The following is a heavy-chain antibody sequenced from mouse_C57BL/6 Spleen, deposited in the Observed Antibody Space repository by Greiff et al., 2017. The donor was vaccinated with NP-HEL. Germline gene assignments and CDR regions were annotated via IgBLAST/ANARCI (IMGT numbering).Heavy chain of an antibody. Sequence: EVQVVESGGGLVQPGGSMKLSCVASGFTFSNYWMNWVRQSPEKGLEWVAQIRLKSDNYATHYAESVKGRFTISRDDSKSSVYLQMNNLRAEDTGIYYCTAQATGFAYWGQGTLVTVSA. CDR3: TAQATGFAY. D-gene: IGHD3-2*02. CDR2: IRLKSDNYAT. J-gene: IGHJ3*01. CDR1: GFTFSNYW. V-gene: IGHV6-3*01.